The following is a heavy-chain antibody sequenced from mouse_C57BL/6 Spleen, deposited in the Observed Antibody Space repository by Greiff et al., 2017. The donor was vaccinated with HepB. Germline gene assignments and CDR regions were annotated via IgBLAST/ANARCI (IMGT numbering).Heavy chain of an antibody. Sequence: VKLMESGPELVKPGASVKISCKASGYAFSSSWMNWVKQRPGKGLEWIGRIYPGDGDTNYNGKFKGKATLTADKSSSTAYMQLSSLTSEDSAVYFCARSGYDYDRWGQGTTLTVSS. CDR1: GYAFSSSW. D-gene: IGHD2-4*01. V-gene: IGHV1-82*01. J-gene: IGHJ2*01. CDR3: ARSGYDYDR. CDR2: IYPGDGDT.